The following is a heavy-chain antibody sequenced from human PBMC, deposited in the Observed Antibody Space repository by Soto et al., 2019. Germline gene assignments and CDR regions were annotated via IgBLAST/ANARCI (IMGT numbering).Heavy chain of an antibody. CDR2: TYYKSKWNN. V-gene: IGHV6-1*01. CDR1: GDSVSSNRSG. J-gene: IGHJ6*02. CDR3: PRITWFRGMDV. D-gene: IGHD3-10*01. Sequence: THAVSLTCVSCGDSVSSNRSGWNWIRQSPSRGVEWLGRTYYKSKWNNDYALSVKSRITINPDTSKNQFSLNLYSVTHEDTAVYYCPRITWFRGMDVWGQGPPVTVSS.